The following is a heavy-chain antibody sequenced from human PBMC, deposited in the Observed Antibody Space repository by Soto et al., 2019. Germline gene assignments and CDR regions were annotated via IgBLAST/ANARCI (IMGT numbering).Heavy chain of an antibody. CDR3: TQQQLVHRDYYYYYMDV. D-gene: IGHD6-13*01. CDR2: INSDGSST. J-gene: IGHJ6*03. Sequence: GGSLRLSCAASGFTFSSYWMHWVRQAPGKGLVWVSRINSDGSSTSYADSVKGRFTISRDNAKNTLYLQMNSLRAEDTAVYYCTQQQLVHRDYYYYYMDVWGKGTTVTVSS. V-gene: IGHV3-74*01. CDR1: GFTFSSYW.